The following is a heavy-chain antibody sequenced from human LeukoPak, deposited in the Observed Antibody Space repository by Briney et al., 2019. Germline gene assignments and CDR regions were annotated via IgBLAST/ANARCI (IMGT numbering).Heavy chain of an antibody. V-gene: IGHV4-39*01. D-gene: IGHD2-15*01. CDR2: VFYSGST. CDR3: ARHSFPGTFTPTNWFDP. J-gene: IGHJ5*02. CDR1: GGSISNRAYY. Sequence: SETLSLTCNVSGGSISNRAYYWAWIRQPPGKGLEWIGSVFYSGSTYSNPSLESRLTRSVVTAQNNFSLRLPSVTAADTAMYYCARHSFPGTFTPTNWFDPWGQGTLVTVSS.